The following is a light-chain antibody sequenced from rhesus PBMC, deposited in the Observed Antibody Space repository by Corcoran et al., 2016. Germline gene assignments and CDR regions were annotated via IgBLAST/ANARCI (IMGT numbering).Light chain of an antibody. J-gene: IGKJ4*01. V-gene: IGKV1-74*01. CDR3: QTGYCTRALA. CDR1: ENANNY. CDR2: KAS. Sequence: DIQMTQSPSSLSASVGDRVTTTCRARENANNYLNWFQQKPGKAPKLQLYKASSLQRGCPSRFSGSGSGTEYTFPTSSLRAKNVTTWFCQTGYCTRALAFSGWTKVQIE.